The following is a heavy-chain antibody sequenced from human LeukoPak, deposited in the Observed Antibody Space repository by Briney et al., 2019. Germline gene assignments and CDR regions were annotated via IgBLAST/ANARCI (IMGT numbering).Heavy chain of an antibody. CDR2: ISYDGSNE. J-gene: IGHJ6*02. Sequence: GGSLRLSCAASGFTFSNYAIHWVRQAPGKGLEWVAVISYDGSNEYYADSVKGRFTISRDNSKNTLYLQMNSLRVEDTAVYYCARDTPNYGMDVWGQGTTVTVSS. CDR3: ARDTPNYGMDV. V-gene: IGHV3-30-3*01. CDR1: GFTFSNYA.